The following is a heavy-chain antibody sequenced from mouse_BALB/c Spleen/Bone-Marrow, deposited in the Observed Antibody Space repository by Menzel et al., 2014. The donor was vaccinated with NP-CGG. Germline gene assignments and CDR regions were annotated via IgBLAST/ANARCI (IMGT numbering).Heavy chain of an antibody. J-gene: IGHJ2*01. V-gene: IGHV2-2*02. CDR3: ASSSMVA. CDR2: IWSGGST. D-gene: IGHD2-10*02. CDR1: GFSLTSYG. Sequence: QVQLQQSGPGLVQPSQSLSITCTVSGFSLTSYGVHWVRQSPGKGLEWLGVIWSGGSTDYNAALIPRLSISKDNSKSQVFFKMNSLQANDTAIYYCASSSMVAWGQGTTLTVSS.